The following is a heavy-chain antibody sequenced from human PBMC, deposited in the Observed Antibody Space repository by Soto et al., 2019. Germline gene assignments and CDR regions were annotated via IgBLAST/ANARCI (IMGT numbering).Heavy chain of an antibody. CDR2: IYSGGST. CDR3: ARALSQQQLVPAPPDY. J-gene: IGHJ4*02. D-gene: IGHD6-13*01. Sequence: GGSLRLSCAASGFTVSSNYMSWVRQAPGKGLEWVSVIYSGGSTYYADSVKGRFTISRDNSKNTLYLQMNSLRAEDTAVYYCARALSQQQLVPAPPDYWGQGTLVTVSS. CDR1: GFTVSSNY. V-gene: IGHV3-66*01.